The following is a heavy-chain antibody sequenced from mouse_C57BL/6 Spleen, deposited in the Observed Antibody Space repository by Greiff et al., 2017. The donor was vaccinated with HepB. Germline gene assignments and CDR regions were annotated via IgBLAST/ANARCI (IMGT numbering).Heavy chain of an antibody. CDR1: GFSLSTSGMG. D-gene: IGHD1-1*01. J-gene: IGHJ3*01. CDR3: ARNDYYGSSYGWFAY. V-gene: IGHV8-12*01. CDR2: IYWGDDK. Sequence: ESGPGILQSSQTLSLTCSFSGFSLSTSGMGVSWIRQPSGKGLEWLAHIYWGDDKRYNPSLKSRITISKDTSRNQIFLKITSVDTADTATYDCARNDYYGSSYGWFAYWGQGTLVTVSA.